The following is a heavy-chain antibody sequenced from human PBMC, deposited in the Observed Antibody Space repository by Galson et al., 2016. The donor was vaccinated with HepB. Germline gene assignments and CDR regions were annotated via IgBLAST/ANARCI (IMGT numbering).Heavy chain of an antibody. D-gene: IGHD3-3*01. CDR1: GYTFTTYD. V-gene: IGHV1-18*01. CDR3: ARSTYYDFWRVVGYFDL. J-gene: IGHJ2*01. Sequence: SVKVSCKASGYTFTTYDINWVRQAPGQGPEWMGWISAYNGNIHYAQNLQGRVTMTTDTVTSTVYMELRSLRSDETAVYYCARSTYYDFWRVVGYFDLWGRGTLVTVSS. CDR2: ISAYNGNI.